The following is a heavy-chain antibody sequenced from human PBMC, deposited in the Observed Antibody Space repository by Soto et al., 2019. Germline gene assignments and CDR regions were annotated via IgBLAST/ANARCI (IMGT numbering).Heavy chain of an antibody. J-gene: IGHJ6*03. CDR1: GFTFSNYA. CDR3: ARYVPGYYYYYMDV. D-gene: IGHD3-10*02. V-gene: IGHV3-11*01. CDR2: ISSSASSI. Sequence: SGGSLRLSCAASGFTFSNYAMSWISQAPGKGLEWVSYISSSASSIYYADSVKGRFTISRDNAKNSLYLQMSSLRAEDTAVYYCARYVPGYYYYYMDVWGKGTTVTVSS.